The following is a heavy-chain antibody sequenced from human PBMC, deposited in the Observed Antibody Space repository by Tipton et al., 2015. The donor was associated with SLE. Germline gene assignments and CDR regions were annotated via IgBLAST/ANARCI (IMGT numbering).Heavy chain of an antibody. J-gene: IGHJ2*01. CDR3: AKDPSSSWYYFDL. CDR2: ISWNSGSI. CDR1: GFTFDDYA. D-gene: IGHD6-13*01. V-gene: IGHV3-9*01. Sequence: SLRLSCAASGFTFDDYAMHWVRQAPGKGLEWVSGISWNSGSIGYADSVKGRFTISRDNAKNPLYLQMNSLRAEDTALYYCAKDPSSSWYYFDLWGRGTLVTVSS.